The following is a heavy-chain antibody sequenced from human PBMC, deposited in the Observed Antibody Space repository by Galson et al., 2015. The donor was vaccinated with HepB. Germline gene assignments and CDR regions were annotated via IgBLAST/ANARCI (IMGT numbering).Heavy chain of an antibody. CDR2: ISSSSSYI. V-gene: IGHV3-21*01. CDR3: ARDLSGERERVYAPGFDP. J-gene: IGHJ5*02. D-gene: IGHD2-8*01. CDR1: GFTFSSYS. Sequence: SLRLSCAASGFTFSSYSMNWVRQAPGKGLEWVSSISSSSSYIYYADSVKGRFTISRDNAKNSLYLQMNSLRAEDTAVYYCARDLSGERERVYAPGFDPWGQGTLVTVSS.